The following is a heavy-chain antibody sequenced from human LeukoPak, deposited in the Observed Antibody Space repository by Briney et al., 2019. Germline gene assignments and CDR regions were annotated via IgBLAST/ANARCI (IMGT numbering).Heavy chain of an antibody. CDR3: AKRYGSSGFNWFDP. D-gene: IGHD6-19*01. CDR2: ISYDGSNK. V-gene: IGHV3-30*18. Sequence: GGSLRLSCAASGFTFSSYGMHWVRQAPGKGLEWVAVISYDGSNKYYADSVKGRFTISRDNSKNTLYLQMNSLRAEDTALYYCAKRYGSSGFNWFDPWGQGTLVTVSS. CDR1: GFTFSSYG. J-gene: IGHJ5*02.